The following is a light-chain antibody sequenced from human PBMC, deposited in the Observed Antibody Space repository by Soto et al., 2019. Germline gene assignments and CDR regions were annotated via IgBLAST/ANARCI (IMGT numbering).Light chain of an antibody. Sequence: QSALTQPASVSGSPGQSITISCTGTSSDVGGYNYVSWYQQHPGKAPKLMIYEVTSRPSGVSNRFSASKSGNTASLSISGLQAEEEADYYCSSYTSTSTYVFGAGTKVTVL. V-gene: IGLV2-14*01. J-gene: IGLJ1*01. CDR3: SSYTSTSTYV. CDR1: SSDVGGYNY. CDR2: EVT.